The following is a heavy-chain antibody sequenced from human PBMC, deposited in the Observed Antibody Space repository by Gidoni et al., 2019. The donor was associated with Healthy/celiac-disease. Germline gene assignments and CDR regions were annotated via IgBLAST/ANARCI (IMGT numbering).Heavy chain of an antibody. CDR2: INHSGST. J-gene: IGHJ5*02. CDR3: ARRYCSSTSCYIGNWFDP. D-gene: IGHD2-2*02. V-gene: IGHV4-34*01. Sequence: QVQLQQWGAGLLKPSEPLSLTCAVYGGSFSGYYWSWIRQPPGKGLEWIGEINHSGSTNYNPSLKSRVTISVDTSKNQFSLKLSSVTAADTAVYYCARRYCSSTSCYIGNWFDPWGQGTLVTVSS. CDR1: GGSFSGYY.